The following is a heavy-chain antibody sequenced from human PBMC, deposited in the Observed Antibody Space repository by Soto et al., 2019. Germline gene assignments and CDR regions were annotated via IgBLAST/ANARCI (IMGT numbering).Heavy chain of an antibody. V-gene: IGHV4-59*01. Sequence: QVQLQQSGPGLVKPSETLSLTCTVSGGSISSYYWSWIRQPPGKGLEWIGYIYYSGSTNYNPSLKSRVTISVDTSKNQFSLKLSSVTAADTAVYYCAGTTVVTRYYYYGMDVWGQGTTVTVSS. CDR1: GGSISSYY. D-gene: IGHD4-17*01. CDR3: AGTTVVTRYYYYGMDV. J-gene: IGHJ6*02. CDR2: IYYSGST.